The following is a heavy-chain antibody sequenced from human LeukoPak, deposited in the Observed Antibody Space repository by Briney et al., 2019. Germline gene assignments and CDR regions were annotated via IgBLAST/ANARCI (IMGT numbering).Heavy chain of an antibody. Sequence: VASVKVSCKASGYTFTGYYIHWVRQAPGQGLEWMGWINPSSVGTNYAQNFQGSITMTRDTSISTAYMELSRLRSDDTAVYYCATTRRYYYVSSGPDAFDLWGQGTMVTVSS. CDR3: ATTRRYYYVSSGPDAFDL. CDR2: INPSSVGT. D-gene: IGHD3-22*01. J-gene: IGHJ3*01. CDR1: GYTFTGYY. V-gene: IGHV1-2*02.